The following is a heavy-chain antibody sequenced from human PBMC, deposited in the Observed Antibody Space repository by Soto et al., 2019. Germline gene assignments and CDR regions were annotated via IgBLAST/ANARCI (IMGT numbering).Heavy chain of an antibody. CDR1: GFTFSDHA. D-gene: IGHD6-19*01. CDR3: ARPPLYSSGGYFDT. V-gene: IGHV3-23*01. CDR2: ATNNGDRA. J-gene: IGHJ4*02. Sequence: VQLLESGGGLVQPGGSLRLSCAASGFTFSDHALTWVRQAPGKGLEWVSTATNNGDRAFYADSVRGRFTVSRDRSNNTLYLQMNSLRAEDTAVYFCARPPLYSSGGYFDTWGQGTLVTVSS.